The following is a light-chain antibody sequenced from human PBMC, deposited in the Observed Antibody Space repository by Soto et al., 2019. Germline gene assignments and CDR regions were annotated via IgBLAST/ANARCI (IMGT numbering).Light chain of an antibody. Sequence: DIQMPQSPSTLSASVGDRVTITCRASQSISSWLAWYQQKPGKAPKLLIYKASSLESGVPSRFSGSGSGTEFTLTISSLQPDDFATYYCQQYNSYPITFGQGTRREI. CDR1: QSISSW. V-gene: IGKV1-5*03. CDR3: QQYNSYPIT. J-gene: IGKJ5*01. CDR2: KAS.